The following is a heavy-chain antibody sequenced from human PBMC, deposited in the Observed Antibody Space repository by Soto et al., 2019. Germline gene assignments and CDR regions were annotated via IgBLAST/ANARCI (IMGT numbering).Heavy chain of an antibody. V-gene: IGHV1-18*01. J-gene: IGHJ5*02. Sequence: XSVKVSFIASGYTFTSYGISLVRHSPGQGLEWMGWISAYNGNTNYAQKLQGRVTMTTDTSTSTAYMELRSLRSDDTDVYYCARAILRYFDWNNIGSWFDPWGQGTLVT. CDR2: ISAYNGNT. CDR3: ARAILRYFDWNNIGSWFDP. CDR1: GYTFTSYG. D-gene: IGHD3-9*01.